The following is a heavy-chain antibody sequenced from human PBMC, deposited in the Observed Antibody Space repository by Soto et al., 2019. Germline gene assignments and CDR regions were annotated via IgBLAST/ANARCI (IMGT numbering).Heavy chain of an antibody. CDR2: ISGSGGST. CDR1: GFTFSSYA. V-gene: IGHV3-23*01. CDR3: AKDFLGYSYGGGDAFDI. J-gene: IGHJ3*02. D-gene: IGHD5-18*01. Sequence: GGSLRLSCAASGFTFSSYAMSWVRQAPGKGLEWVSAISGSGGSTYYADSVKGRFTISRDNSKNTLYLQMNSLRAEDTAVYYCAKDFLGYSYGGGDAFDIWGQGTMVTVSS.